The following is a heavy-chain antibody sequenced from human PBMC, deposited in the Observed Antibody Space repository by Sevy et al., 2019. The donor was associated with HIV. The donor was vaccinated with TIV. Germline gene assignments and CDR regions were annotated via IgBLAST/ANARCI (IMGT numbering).Heavy chain of an antibody. Sequence: GGSLRLSCAASGFTFDDYAMHWVRQAPGKGLEWVSGIGWNTGFTAYAESVMGRFTISRDNSKNSLYLQMNSLRAEDTALYYCAKDMGVRYVYFYMDVWGKGTTVTVSS. D-gene: IGHD5-12*01. CDR1: GFTFDDYA. CDR3: AKDMGVRYVYFYMDV. V-gene: IGHV3-9*01. CDR2: IGWNTGFT. J-gene: IGHJ6*03.